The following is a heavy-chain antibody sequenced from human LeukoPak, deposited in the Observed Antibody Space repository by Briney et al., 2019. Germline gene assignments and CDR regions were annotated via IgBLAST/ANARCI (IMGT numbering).Heavy chain of an antibody. CDR3: ARERECCAGARYPYYFLP. J-gene: IGHJ5*02. CDR2: GNPNTGGT. V-gene: IGHV1-2*06. Sequence: ASVKVSCKASGYAFTGYYIHWVRQAPGQGLEWMGRGNPNTGGTYYAQKFQGRVTMTRDTSISTAYKELIGLRSDDTALYYRARERECCAGARYPYYFLPWGQGTMVTVSS. CDR1: GYAFTGYY. D-gene: IGHD2/OR15-2a*01.